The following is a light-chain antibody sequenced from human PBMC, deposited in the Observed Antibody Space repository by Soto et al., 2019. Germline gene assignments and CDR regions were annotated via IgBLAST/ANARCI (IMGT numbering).Light chain of an antibody. V-gene: IGLV1-47*01. CDR2: RNK. J-gene: IGLJ1*01. CDR3: AAWNDGLSGFV. Sequence: QSVLTQPPSTSRTPGQRVTISCSGSSSDIGSNAVYWYQQLPGTAPKLLIYRNKQRPSGVPDRFSGTKSGTSASLAISGLRSEDEADYYCAAWNDGLSGFVFGTGTKVTVL. CDR1: SSDIGSNA.